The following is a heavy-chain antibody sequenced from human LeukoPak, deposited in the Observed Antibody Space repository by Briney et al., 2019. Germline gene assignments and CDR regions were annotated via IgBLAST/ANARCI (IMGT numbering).Heavy chain of an antibody. CDR3: AKDRPNYYDTSGHYYRRNGDC. Sequence: GGSLRLSXAASGFTFSSYAMSWVRQAPGKGLEWVSAISGSGGSTYYADSVKGRFTISRDNSKNTLYLQMNSLRAEDTAVYYCAKDRPNYYDTSGHYYRRNGDCWGQGTLVTVS. V-gene: IGHV3-23*01. J-gene: IGHJ4*02. CDR2: ISGSGGST. D-gene: IGHD3-22*01. CDR1: GFTFSSYA.